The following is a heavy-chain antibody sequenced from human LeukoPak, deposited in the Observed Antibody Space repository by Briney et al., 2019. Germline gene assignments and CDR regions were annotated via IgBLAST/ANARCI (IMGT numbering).Heavy chain of an antibody. CDR3: VRRGSVWGDH. CDR2: INQDGSQI. J-gene: IGHJ4*02. Sequence: GGSLRLSCAGSGFIFSNYWLSWVRQAPGKGLEWVANINQDGSQIYYVDSVKGRFTISRDNAKNSLRLQMNSLRAEDTAVYYCVRRGSVWGDHWGQGTLVSVSS. D-gene: IGHD7-27*01. CDR1: GFIFSNYW. V-gene: IGHV3-7*01.